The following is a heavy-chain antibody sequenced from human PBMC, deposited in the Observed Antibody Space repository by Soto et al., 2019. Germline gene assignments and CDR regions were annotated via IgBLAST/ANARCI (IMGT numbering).Heavy chain of an antibody. D-gene: IGHD2-15*01. CDR2: INSDGSST. V-gene: IGHV3-74*01. Sequence: PGGSLRLSCAASGFTFSSYWMHWVRQAPGKGLVWVSRINSDGSSTSYADSVKGRFTISRDNAKNTLYLQMNSLRAEDTAVYYCERHYCSGGSCEYFDYWGQGTLVTVSS. CDR3: ERHYCSGGSCEYFDY. CDR1: GFTFSSYW. J-gene: IGHJ4*02.